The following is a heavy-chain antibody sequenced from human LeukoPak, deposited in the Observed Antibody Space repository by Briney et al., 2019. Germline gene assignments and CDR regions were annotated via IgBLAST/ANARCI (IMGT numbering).Heavy chain of an antibody. V-gene: IGHV3-49*04. CDR2: IRSKAYGGTT. D-gene: IGHD2/OR15-2a*01. J-gene: IGHJ4*02. CDR3: TSTPRLLLTFYYFDY. Sequence: GGALRHSCTASGFTFGDYSMSWVRQAPGRGLEWVGFIRSKAYGGTTEYAASVKDSFTISRDDSKTIAYLQMNSLKTEDTAVYYCTSTPRLLLTFYYFDYWGQGSLVTVSS. CDR1: GFTFGDYS.